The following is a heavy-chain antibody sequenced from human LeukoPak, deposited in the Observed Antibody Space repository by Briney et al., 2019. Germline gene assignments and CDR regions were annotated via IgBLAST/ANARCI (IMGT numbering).Heavy chain of an antibody. Sequence: GGSLRLSCAASGFTFSGFAMSWIRQAPGKGLEWVSSISRSGESTFYADSVRGRFTISRDNSKNTVSLQMESLRAEDTALYYCARVLRSGSYYSHYFDYWGQGTLVTVSS. J-gene: IGHJ4*02. CDR2: ISRSGEST. D-gene: IGHD1-26*01. CDR3: ARVLRSGSYYSHYFDY. CDR1: GFTFSGFA. V-gene: IGHV3-23*01.